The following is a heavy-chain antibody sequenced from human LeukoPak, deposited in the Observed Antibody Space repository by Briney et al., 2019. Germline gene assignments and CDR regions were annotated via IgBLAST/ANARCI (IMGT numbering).Heavy chain of an antibody. CDR2: ISSSGSTI. J-gene: IGHJ6*02. CDR1: GFTFSDYY. Sequence: GSLRLSCAASGFTFSDYYMSWIRQAPGKGLEWVSYISSSGSTIYYADSVKGRFTISRDNAKNSLYLQMNSLRAEDTAVYYCGRIAINANNGMDVWGQGTTVTVSS. D-gene: IGHD1/OR15-1a*01. V-gene: IGHV3-11*01. CDR3: GRIAINANNGMDV.